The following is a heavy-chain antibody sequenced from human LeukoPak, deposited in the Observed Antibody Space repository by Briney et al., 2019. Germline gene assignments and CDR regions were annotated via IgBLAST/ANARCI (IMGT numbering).Heavy chain of an antibody. CDR3: ARDGHRMYYYGSSDYRFDY. CDR1: GYTFTSYG. D-gene: IGHD3-22*01. V-gene: IGHV1-18*01. CDR2: ISGYNGNT. J-gene: IGHJ4*02. Sequence: ASVKVSCKAAGYTFTSYGISWVRQAPGQRLEWMGWISGYNGNTHYAQKLQGRVTMTTDTSTSTAYMELRSLRSDDTAVYYCARDGHRMYYYGSSDYRFDYWGQGTLVTVSS.